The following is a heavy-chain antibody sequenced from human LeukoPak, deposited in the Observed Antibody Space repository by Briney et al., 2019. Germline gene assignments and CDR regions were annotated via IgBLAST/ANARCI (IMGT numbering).Heavy chain of an antibody. J-gene: IGHJ4*02. CDR3: ARDTVGAAAY. V-gene: IGHV3-11*01. CDR1: GFTFSDYY. CDR2: ISTSGSIT. Sequence: GGSLRLSCAASGFTFSDYYMSWIRQAPGKGLEWVSYISTSGSITYYADSVKGRFTISRDNAKNSVYLQMNSLRADDTAVYYCARDTVGAAAYWGQGTLVTVSS. D-gene: IGHD2-2*01.